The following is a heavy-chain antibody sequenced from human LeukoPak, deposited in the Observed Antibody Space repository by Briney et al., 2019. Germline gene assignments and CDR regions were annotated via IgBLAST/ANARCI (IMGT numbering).Heavy chain of an antibody. J-gene: IGHJ4*02. V-gene: IGHV3-33*06. CDR3: AKGRGGSSNWGSDC. Sequence: GRSLRLSCVASGFTFRNHGVNWVRQAPGKGLEWVAGIWYDGSNKDYVDSVKGRFTISRDNSKNTLYLEMNSLTVEDTAVYYCAKGRGGSSNWGSDCWGQGTQVTVSS. CDR2: IWYDGSNK. D-gene: IGHD7-27*01. CDR1: GFTFRNHG.